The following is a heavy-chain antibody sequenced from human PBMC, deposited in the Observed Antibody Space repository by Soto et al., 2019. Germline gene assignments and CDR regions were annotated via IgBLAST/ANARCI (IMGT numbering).Heavy chain of an antibody. CDR3: ARRLPQSGNFQH. CDR1: GFTFSSYS. V-gene: IGHV3-21*01. Sequence: EVQLVESGGGLVKPGGSLTLSCAASGFTFSSYSMNWVRQAPGKGLEWVSSISSSSSYIYYADSVKGRFTISRDNAKNSLYLQMNSLRAEDTAVYYCARRLPQSGNFQHWGQGTLVTVSS. CDR2: ISSSSSYI. J-gene: IGHJ1*01. D-gene: IGHD3-10*01.